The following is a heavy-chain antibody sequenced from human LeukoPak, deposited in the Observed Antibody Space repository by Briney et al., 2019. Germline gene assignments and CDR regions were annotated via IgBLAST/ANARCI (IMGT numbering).Heavy chain of an antibody. CDR3: ARDVGTALVTGDY. J-gene: IGHJ4*02. Sequence: SETLSLTCGVSGGSISSNNWWSWVRQPPGQGLEWIGEIYHSGSANYNPSLKSRVTISVDKSKNQLSLKLISVTAADTAVYYCARDVGTALVTGDYWGQGTPSPSPQ. V-gene: IGHV4-4*02. D-gene: IGHD5-18*01. CDR1: GGSISSNNW. CDR2: IYHSGSA.